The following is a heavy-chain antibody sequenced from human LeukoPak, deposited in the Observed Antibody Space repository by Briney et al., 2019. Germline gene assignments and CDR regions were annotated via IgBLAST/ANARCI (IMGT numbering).Heavy chain of an antibody. CDR1: GGSISSYY. J-gene: IGHJ5*02. Sequence: SETLSLTCTVSGGSISSYYWSWIRQPPGKGLEWIGYIYYGGSTNYNPSLKSRVTISVDTSKNQFSLKLSSVTAADTVVYYCAARIAAARFDPWGQGTLVTVSS. D-gene: IGHD6-13*01. V-gene: IGHV4-59*01. CDR3: AARIAAARFDP. CDR2: IYYGGST.